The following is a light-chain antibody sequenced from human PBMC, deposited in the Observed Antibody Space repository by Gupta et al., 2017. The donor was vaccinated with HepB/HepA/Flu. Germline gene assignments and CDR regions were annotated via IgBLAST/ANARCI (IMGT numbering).Light chain of an antibody. V-gene: IGKV1-5*03. Sequence: DIQMTQSPSTLSASVGDRVTITCRASQNINNWLAWYQQKPGKAPKALIYQASSSASGVPSRFSGGGSGTEFTLTISSLQPDDFATYYCQNYNSYSETFGQGTKVEIK. CDR1: QNINNW. CDR2: QAS. J-gene: IGKJ1*01. CDR3: QNYNSYSET.